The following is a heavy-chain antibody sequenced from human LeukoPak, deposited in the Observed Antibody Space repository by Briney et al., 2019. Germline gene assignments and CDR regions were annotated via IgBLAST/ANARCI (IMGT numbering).Heavy chain of an antibody. V-gene: IGHV1-2*02. CDR1: GYTFTGYY. J-gene: IGHJ4*02. Sequence: ASVKVSCKASGYTFTGYYMHWVRQAPGQGLEWMGWINPNSGGTNYAQKFQGRVTMTRDTSISTTYMELSRLRSDDTAVYYCRTDRYGDYGDYIDYWGQGTLVTVSS. D-gene: IGHD4-17*01. CDR2: INPNSGGT. CDR3: RTDRYGDYGDYIDY.